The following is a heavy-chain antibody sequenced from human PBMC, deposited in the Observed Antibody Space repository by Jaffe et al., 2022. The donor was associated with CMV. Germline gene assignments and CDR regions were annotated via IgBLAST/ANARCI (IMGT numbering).Heavy chain of an antibody. CDR3: ARQQRYSSSWYPLPYGMDV. D-gene: IGHD6-13*01. CDR1: GGSISSSSYY. Sequence: QLQLQESGPGLVKPSETLSLTCTVSGGSISSSSYYWGWIRQPPGKGLEWIGSIYYSGSTYYNPSLKSRVTISVDTSKNQFSLKLSSVTAADTAVYYCARQQRYSSSWYPLPYGMDVWGQGTTVTVSS. CDR2: IYYSGST. V-gene: IGHV4-39*01. J-gene: IGHJ6*02.